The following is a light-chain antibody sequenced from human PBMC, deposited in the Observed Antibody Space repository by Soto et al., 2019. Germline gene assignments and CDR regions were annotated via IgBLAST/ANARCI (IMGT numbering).Light chain of an antibody. CDR2: GAS. CDR3: QPYNTRPQT. Sequence: EVVLTQSPATLSVSPGERATLSGRASQTVGSNLALYQHQPRQAPRLLISGASTRAPGVPARFSASGSGTEFALPISGLQSEDFTVYFCQPYNTRPQTFGQGTKVDI. CDR1: QTVGSN. J-gene: IGKJ1*01. V-gene: IGKV3-15*01.